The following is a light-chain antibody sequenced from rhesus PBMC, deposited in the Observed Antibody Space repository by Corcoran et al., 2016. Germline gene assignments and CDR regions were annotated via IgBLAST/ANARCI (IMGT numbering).Light chain of an antibody. V-gene: IGKV1-25*01. CDR1: QGITND. Sequence: DIQMTQSPSSLSASVGDRVTITCRASQGITNDLAWYQQKPGDTPKLRIHEASILQSGIPSRFSGSGSGTDFTLTISSLKSDDFATYYCQQYYNMPCSFGQGTKVEIK. CDR3: QQYYNMPCS. CDR2: EAS. J-gene: IGKJ2*01.